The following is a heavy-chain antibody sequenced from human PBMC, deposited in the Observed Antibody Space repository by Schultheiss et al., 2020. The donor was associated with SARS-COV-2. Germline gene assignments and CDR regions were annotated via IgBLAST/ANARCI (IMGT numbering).Heavy chain of an antibody. D-gene: IGHD2-15*01. CDR1: GGSISSYY. CDR2: IYYSGST. Sequence: GSLRLSCTVSGGSISSYYWSWIRQPPGKGLEWIRYIYYSGSTNYNPSLKSRVTISVDTSKNQFSLKLSCVTAADTAVYYCARVDRRVIDYWGQGTLVTVSS. CDR3: ARVDRRVIDY. J-gene: IGHJ4*02. V-gene: IGHV4-59*08.